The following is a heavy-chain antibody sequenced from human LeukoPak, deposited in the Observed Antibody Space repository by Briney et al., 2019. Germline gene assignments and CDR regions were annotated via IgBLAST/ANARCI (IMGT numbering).Heavy chain of an antibody. CDR1: GGSISSGDYY. Sequence: PSETLSLTCTVSGGSISSGDYYWSWIRQPPGKGLEWIGYIYYSGSTYYNPSLKSRVTISVDTSKNQFSLKLSSVTAADTAVYYCAIWGSNYYYYGMDVWGQGTTVTVSS. CDR3: AIWGSNYYYYGMDV. J-gene: IGHJ6*02. D-gene: IGHD7-27*01. CDR2: IYYSGST. V-gene: IGHV4-30-4*01.